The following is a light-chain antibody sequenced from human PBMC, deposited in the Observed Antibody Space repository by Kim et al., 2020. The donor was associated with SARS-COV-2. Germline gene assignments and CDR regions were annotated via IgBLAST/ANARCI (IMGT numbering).Light chain of an antibody. CDR1: KLGDKY. Sequence: SYELTQPPSVSVSPGQTANITCSGNKLGDKYACWYQQKPGLSPVLVIYQDNKRPSGIPERFSGSNSGNTATLTISGTQAMDEADYYCQAWDSSTVVFGGGTQLTVL. CDR2: QDN. CDR3: QAWDSSTVV. J-gene: IGLJ2*01. V-gene: IGLV3-1*01.